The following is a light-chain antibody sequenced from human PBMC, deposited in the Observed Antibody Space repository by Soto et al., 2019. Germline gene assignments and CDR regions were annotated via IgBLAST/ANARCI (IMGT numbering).Light chain of an antibody. J-gene: IGKJ2*01. V-gene: IGKV3-15*01. CDR2: GAA. CDR1: QSVSSN. CDR3: QQYNNWPYT. Sequence: ELVMTQSPAPLSVSPRERATLSCRASQSVSSNFAWYQQKPGQAPRLLIYGAATRATGIPARFSGSGSGTEFTLTISSLQAEDVAVYYCQQYNNWPYTFGQGTKLEIK.